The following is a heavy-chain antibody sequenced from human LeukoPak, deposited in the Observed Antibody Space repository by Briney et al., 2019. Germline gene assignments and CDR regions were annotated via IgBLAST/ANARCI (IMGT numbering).Heavy chain of an antibody. V-gene: IGHV3-48*02. Sequence: GGSLRLSCAASGFTFNNAWMTWVRQAPGKGLESVSYISISSSTIYYADSVKGRFTISRDNAKSSVYLQMNTLRDEDTAVYYCTRDRSTWLFDYWGQGTVVTVAS. J-gene: IGHJ4*02. CDR1: GFTFNNAW. CDR2: ISISSSTI. CDR3: TRDRSTWLFDY. D-gene: IGHD6-13*01.